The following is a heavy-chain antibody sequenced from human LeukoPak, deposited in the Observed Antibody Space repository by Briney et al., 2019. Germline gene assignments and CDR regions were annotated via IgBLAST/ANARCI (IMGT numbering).Heavy chain of an antibody. CDR2: ISSSSNYI. V-gene: IGHV3-21*01. J-gene: IGHJ6*04. CDR1: GFTFSSYS. CDR3: AELGITMIGGV. D-gene: IGHD3-10*02. Sequence: PGGSLGLSCAASGFTFSSYSMNWVRQAPGKGLEWVSSISSSSNYIYYADSVKGRFTISRDNAKNSLYLQMNSLRAEDTAVYYCAELGITMIGGVWGKGTTVTISS.